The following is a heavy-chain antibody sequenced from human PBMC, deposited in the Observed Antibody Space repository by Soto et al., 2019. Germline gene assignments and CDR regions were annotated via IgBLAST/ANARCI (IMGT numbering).Heavy chain of an antibody. V-gene: IGHV4-34*01. J-gene: IGHJ4*02. CDR2: INHSGST. CDR3: ARGPPFDY. Sequence: PSETLSLTCALYDGSFSGYYWSWIRQPPGKGLEWIGKINHSGSTNYNPSLKSRVTISIDTSKSQFSLKLTSLTAADTAVYYCARGPPFDYWGQGTLVT. CDR1: DGSFSGYY.